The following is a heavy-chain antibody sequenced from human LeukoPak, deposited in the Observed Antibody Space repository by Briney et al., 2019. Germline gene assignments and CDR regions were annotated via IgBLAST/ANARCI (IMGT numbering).Heavy chain of an antibody. D-gene: IGHD2-2*01. CDR2: ISYDGSNK. CDR3: AKDLRGCSSTSCYEGTN. J-gene: IGHJ4*02. V-gene: IGHV3-30*18. Sequence: PGGSLRLSCAASGFTFSSYGMHWVRQAPGKGLEWVAVISYDGSNKYYADSVKGRFTISRDNSKNTLYLQMNSLRAEDTAVYYCAKDLRGCSSTSCYEGTNWGQGTLVTVSS. CDR1: GFTFSSYG.